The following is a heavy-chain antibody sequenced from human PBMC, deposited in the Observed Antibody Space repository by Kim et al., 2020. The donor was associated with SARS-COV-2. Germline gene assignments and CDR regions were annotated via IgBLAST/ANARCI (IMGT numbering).Heavy chain of an antibody. Sequence: GGSLRLSCAASGFTFSSSAMTWVRQAPGKGLELVSAISGSGGRTYYADSVKGRFTISRDNSKNTLYLQMNSPRAEDTAVYYCAKDSDYYDSSGYWPIPRDYWGQGTPVTVSS. CDR2: ISGSGGRT. D-gene: IGHD3-22*01. V-gene: IGHV3-23*01. CDR3: AKDSDYYDSSGYWPIPRDY. J-gene: IGHJ4*02. CDR1: GFTFSSSA.